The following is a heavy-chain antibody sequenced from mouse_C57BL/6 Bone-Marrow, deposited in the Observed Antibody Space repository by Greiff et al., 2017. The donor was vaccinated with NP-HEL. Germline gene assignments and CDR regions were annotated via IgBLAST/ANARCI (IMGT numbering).Heavy chain of an antibody. J-gene: IGHJ3*01. CDR3: ARDPDYDEAY. CDR1: GYSITSGYY. Sequence: ESGPGLVKPSQSLSLTCSVTGYSITSGYYWNWIRQFPGNQLEWMGYISYDGSTNYNPSFKNRISITRDTSKNQFLLKLNSVTTEDTATYDCARDPDYDEAYWGQGTLVTVSA. V-gene: IGHV3-6*01. CDR2: ISYDGST. D-gene: IGHD2-4*01.